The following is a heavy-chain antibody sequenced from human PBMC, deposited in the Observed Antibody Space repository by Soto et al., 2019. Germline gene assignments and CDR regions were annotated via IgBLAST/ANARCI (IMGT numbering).Heavy chain of an antibody. Sequence: QVQLQESGPGLVKPSQTLSLTCTVSGDSVSGGDSYWSWIRQPPGKALEWIGYTSFSGYTSYTPSLKSRVTISVDMFKSKVSLRLTSVTAADTAIYYCVRGGNPYHYATSGPGTFDKWGQGTLVSVSS. CDR1: GDSVSGGDSY. J-gene: IGHJ4*02. CDR2: TSFSGYT. CDR3: VRGGNPYHYATSGPGTFDK. V-gene: IGHV4-30-4*01. D-gene: IGHD3-22*01.